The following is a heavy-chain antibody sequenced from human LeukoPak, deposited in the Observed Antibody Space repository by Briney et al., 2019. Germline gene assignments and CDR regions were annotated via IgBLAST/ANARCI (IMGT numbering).Heavy chain of an antibody. CDR2: INPNSGGT. CDR3: ARHLPYSGGWDPEDY. CDR1: GYTFTGYY. Sequence: ASVKVSCKASGYTFTGYYMHWVRQAPGQGLEWMGWINPNSGGTNYAQKFQGRVTMTRDTSISTAYMELSRLRSDDTAVYYCARHLPYSGGWDPEDYWGQGTLVTVSS. V-gene: IGHV1-2*02. D-gene: IGHD6-19*01. J-gene: IGHJ4*02.